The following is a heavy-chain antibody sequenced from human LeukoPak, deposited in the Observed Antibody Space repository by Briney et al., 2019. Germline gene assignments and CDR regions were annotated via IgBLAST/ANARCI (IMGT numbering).Heavy chain of an antibody. D-gene: IGHD3-22*01. J-gene: IGHJ4*02. CDR3: AREKAYYYDSSGYYHP. CDR2: IIPIFGTA. V-gene: IGHV1-69*05. CDR1: GGTFSSYA. Sequence: SVKVSCKASGGTFSSYAISWVRQAPGQGRDWMGRIIPIFGTAHYAQKFQGRVTITTDESTSTAYMELSSLRSEDTAVYYCAREKAYYYDSSGYYHPWGQGTLVTVSS.